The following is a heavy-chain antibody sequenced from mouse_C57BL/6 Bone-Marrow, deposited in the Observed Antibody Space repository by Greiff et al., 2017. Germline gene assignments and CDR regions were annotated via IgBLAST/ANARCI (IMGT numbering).Heavy chain of an antibody. Sequence: EVKLLESGGGLVQPGESLKLSCESNEYEFPSHDMSWVRKTPEKRLELVAAINRDGGSTYYPDTMERRFIISRDNTKTTLYLQMSSLRSEDTALYYSAENYCAMDYWGQGTSVTVSS. V-gene: IGHV5-2*01. CDR1: EYEFPSHD. CDR2: INRDGGST. CDR3: AENYCAMDY. J-gene: IGHJ4*01.